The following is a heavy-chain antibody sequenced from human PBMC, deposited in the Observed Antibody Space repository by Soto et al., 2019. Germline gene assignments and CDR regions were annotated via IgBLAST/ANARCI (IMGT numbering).Heavy chain of an antibody. D-gene: IGHD2-15*01. CDR3: ASGGHIVATIRQYCSGGSCYSGYYYYMDV. V-gene: IGHV3-21*01. CDR1: GFTFSSYS. CDR2: ISSSSSYI. Sequence: GGSLRLSCAASGFTFSSYSMNWVRQAPGKGLEWVSSISSSSSYIYYADSVKGRFTISRDNAKNSLYLQMNSLRAEDTAVYYCASGGHIVATIRQYCSGGSCYSGYYYYMDVWGKGTTVTVSS. J-gene: IGHJ6*03.